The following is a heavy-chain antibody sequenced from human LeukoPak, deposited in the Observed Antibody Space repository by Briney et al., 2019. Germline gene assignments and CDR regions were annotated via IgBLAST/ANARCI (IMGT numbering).Heavy chain of an antibody. J-gene: IGHJ3*02. D-gene: IGHD4-17*01. CDR3: ARYGDHLGAFDI. Sequence: PGGSLRLSCAASGFTFSSYAMHWVRQAPGKGLEWVAVISYDGSNKYYADSVKGRFTISRDNSKNTLYLQMNSLRAEDTAVYYCARYGDHLGAFDIWGQGTMVTVSS. CDR2: ISYDGSNK. CDR1: GFTFSSYA. V-gene: IGHV3-30-3*01.